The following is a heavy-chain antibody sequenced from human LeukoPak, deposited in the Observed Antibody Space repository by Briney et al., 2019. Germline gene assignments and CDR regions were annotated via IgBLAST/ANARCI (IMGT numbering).Heavy chain of an antibody. Sequence: GESLKISCKGSGYSFTSYWIGWVRQMPGKGLEWMGIIYPGDSDTTYSPSFQGQVTISVDKSISTAYLQWSSLKASDTAMYYCARLSNYYDSSGYRNYYYYYYMDVWGKGTTVTVSS. CDR1: GYSFTSYW. CDR3: ARLSNYYDSSGYRNYYYYYYMDV. J-gene: IGHJ6*03. CDR2: IYPGDSDT. V-gene: IGHV5-51*01. D-gene: IGHD3-22*01.